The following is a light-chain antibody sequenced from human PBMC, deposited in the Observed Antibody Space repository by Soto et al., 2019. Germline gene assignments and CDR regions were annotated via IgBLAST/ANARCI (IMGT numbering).Light chain of an antibody. J-gene: IGKJ1*01. V-gene: IGKV2-28*01. CDR1: QSLLFRDGYNY. CDR2: LGS. Sequence: DIVMTQSPLSLSVTPGEPASISCRSSQSLLFRDGYNYLDWYLQKPGQSPQLLIYLGSNRPSGAPDRFSGSGSGIYVTLKIARAQTEDVGVYFCMQGLPTPQTFGKGTKVEIK. CDR3: MQGLPTPQT.